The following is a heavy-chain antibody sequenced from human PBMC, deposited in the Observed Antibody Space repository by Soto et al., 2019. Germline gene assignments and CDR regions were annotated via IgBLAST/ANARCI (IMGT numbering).Heavy chain of an antibody. D-gene: IGHD6-13*01. CDR3: ARGGAAAAVDF. Sequence: QVQLVESGGGLVKPGGSLRLSCAASGFTFNDYYMTWVRQAPGKGLEWDSFISSSGTYTNYADSVKGRFTISRDFAKNSLSLQMNSLRAEDTAVYYCARGGAAAAVDFWGQGTLVTVSS. V-gene: IGHV3-11*06. CDR1: GFTFNDYY. CDR2: ISSSGTYT. J-gene: IGHJ4*02.